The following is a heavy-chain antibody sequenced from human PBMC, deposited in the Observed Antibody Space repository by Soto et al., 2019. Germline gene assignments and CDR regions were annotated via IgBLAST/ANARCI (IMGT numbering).Heavy chain of an antibody. D-gene: IGHD5-18*01. CDR1: GFTFSSYS. J-gene: IGHJ4*02. CDR2: ISSSSSYI. V-gene: IGHV3-21*01. Sequence: EVQLVESGGGLVKPGGSLRLSCAASGFTFSSYSMNWVRQAPGKGLEWVSSISSSSSYIYYADSVKGRFTIARDNAKHAPYLQRNSVRAEQTVVFYSTGEGRYSSCHDYRCQGTLVTVSS. CDR3: TGEGRYSSCHDY.